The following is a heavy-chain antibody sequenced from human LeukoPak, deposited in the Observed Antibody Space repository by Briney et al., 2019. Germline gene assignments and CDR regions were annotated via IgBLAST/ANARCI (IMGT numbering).Heavy chain of an antibody. J-gene: IGHJ4*02. Sequence: SETLSLTCAVYGGSFSGYYWSWIRQPPGKGLEWIGEINHSGSTNYNPSLKSRVTISVDTSENQFSLKLSSVTAADTAVYYCARVDXEVALYYYDSSGYPSGLDYWGQGTLVTVSS. V-gene: IGHV4-34*01. CDR2: INHSGST. CDR3: ARVDXEVALYYYDSSGYPSGLDY. CDR1: GGSFSGYY. D-gene: IGHD3-22*01.